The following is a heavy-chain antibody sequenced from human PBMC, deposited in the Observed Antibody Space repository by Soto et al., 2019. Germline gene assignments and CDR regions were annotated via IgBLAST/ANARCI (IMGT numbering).Heavy chain of an antibody. Sequence: PGGSLRLSCAASGFTFSSYWMHWVRQAPGKGLEWVSRISGGGSSTYYADSVKGRFTISRDNSKNTLYLQMNSLRAEDTAVYYCAKCDSSGWYSSYYFDYWGQGTLVTVSS. J-gene: IGHJ4*02. CDR2: ISGGGSST. CDR1: GFTFSSYW. V-gene: IGHV3-23*01. CDR3: AKCDSSGWYSSYYFDY. D-gene: IGHD6-19*01.